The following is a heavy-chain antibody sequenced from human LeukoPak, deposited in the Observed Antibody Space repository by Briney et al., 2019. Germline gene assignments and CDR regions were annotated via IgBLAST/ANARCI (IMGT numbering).Heavy chain of an antibody. J-gene: IGHJ4*02. Sequence: GGSLRLSCAASGFTFRNYAMNWVRQAPGKGLEWVLFISSSSTYIYYADSVKGRFTISRDNAKNSLYLQMDSLRAEDTAVYYCAREGYNYVWGSYPDYWGQGTLVTVSS. CDR3: AREGYNYVWGSYPDY. CDR2: ISSSSTYI. CDR1: GFTFRNYA. D-gene: IGHD3-16*01. V-gene: IGHV3-21*01.